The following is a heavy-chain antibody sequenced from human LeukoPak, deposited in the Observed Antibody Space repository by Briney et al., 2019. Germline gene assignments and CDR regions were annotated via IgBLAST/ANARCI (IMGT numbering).Heavy chain of an antibody. Sequence: SETLSLTCAVYGGSFSGYYWSWIRQPPGKGLEWIAEIKHSGNTIYNPYLERRVPISVDTSKDQFSLTLISLIAAVTAEYYCARVGCSGGTCYSRDFDFWGQGNLVTVSS. CDR1: GGSFSGYY. CDR2: IKHSGNT. J-gene: IGHJ4*02. D-gene: IGHD2-15*01. CDR3: ARVGCSGGTCYSRDFDF. V-gene: IGHV4-34*01.